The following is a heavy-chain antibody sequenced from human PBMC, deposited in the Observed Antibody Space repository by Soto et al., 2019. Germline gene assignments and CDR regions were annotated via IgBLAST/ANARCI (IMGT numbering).Heavy chain of an antibody. CDR3: AREWQLLPYYVINV. Sequence: PSETLSLTCNVSGDSVTSSSYFWSWLRQPPGKGLEWIGYVSNTGKTKYNPSLKSRVTMSVDTSKNQFSLKLTSVTAADTAVYFCAREWQLLPYYVINVWGQGTTVTVSS. CDR2: VSNTGKT. D-gene: IGHD1-1*01. CDR1: GDSVTSSSYF. J-gene: IGHJ6*02. V-gene: IGHV4-61*01.